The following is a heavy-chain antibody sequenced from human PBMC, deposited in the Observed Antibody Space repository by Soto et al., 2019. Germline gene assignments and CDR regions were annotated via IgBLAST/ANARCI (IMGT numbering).Heavy chain of an antibody. J-gene: IGHJ4*02. CDR3: ARGYYDSSGYPPLANFDY. V-gene: IGHV4-39*07. CDR1: GGSISSSSYY. D-gene: IGHD3-22*01. CDR2: IYYSGST. Sequence: SETLSLTCTVSGGSISSSSYYWGWIRQPPGKGLEWIGSIYYSGSTYYNPSLKSRVTISVDTSKNQFSLKLSSVTAADTAVYYCARGYYDSSGYPPLANFDYWGQGTLVTVSS.